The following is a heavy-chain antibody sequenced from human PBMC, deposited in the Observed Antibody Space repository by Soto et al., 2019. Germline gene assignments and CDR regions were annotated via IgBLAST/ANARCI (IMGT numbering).Heavy chain of an antibody. CDR1: GGSFSGYY. CDR2: INHSGST. D-gene: IGHD3-3*01. CDR3: ARGLFWDLKTYYDFWSGYYTRRGVCYFDY. V-gene: IGHV4-34*01. J-gene: IGHJ4*02. Sequence: PSETLSLTXAVYGGSFSGYYWSWIRQPPGKGLEWIGEINHSGSTNYNPSLKSRVTISVDTSKNQFSLKLSSVTAADTAVYYCARGLFWDLKTYYDFWSGYYTRRGVCYFDYWGQGTLVTVSS.